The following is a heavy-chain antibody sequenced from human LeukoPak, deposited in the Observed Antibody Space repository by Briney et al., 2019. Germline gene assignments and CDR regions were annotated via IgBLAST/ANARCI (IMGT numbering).Heavy chain of an antibody. CDR3: ARDRLDYGSGNWFDP. CDR1: GGSISSYY. CDR2: IYYSGST. J-gene: IGHJ5*02. Sequence: PSETLSLTCTVSGGSISSYYWSWIRQPPGKGLEWIGYIYYSGSTNYNPSLKSRVTISVDTSKNQFSLKLSSVTTADTAVYYCARDRLDYGSGNWFDPWGQGTLVTVSS. V-gene: IGHV4-59*01. D-gene: IGHD3-10*01.